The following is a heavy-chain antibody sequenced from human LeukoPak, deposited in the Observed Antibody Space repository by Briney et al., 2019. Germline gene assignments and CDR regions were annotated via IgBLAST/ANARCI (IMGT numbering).Heavy chain of an antibody. Sequence: SETLSLTCTVSGGSISSYYWSWIRQPPGKGLEWSGYIYYSGSTNYNPSLKSRVTISVDTSKNQFSLKLSSVTAADTAVYYCARESPASPPRAFDIWGQGTMVTVSS. CDR1: GGSISSYY. V-gene: IGHV4-59*01. D-gene: IGHD2-2*01. CDR3: ARESPASPPRAFDI. CDR2: IYYSGST. J-gene: IGHJ3*02.